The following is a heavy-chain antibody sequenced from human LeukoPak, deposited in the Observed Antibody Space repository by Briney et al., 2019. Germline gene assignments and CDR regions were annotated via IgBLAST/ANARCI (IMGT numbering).Heavy chain of an antibody. CDR2: ISSSCSTI. J-gene: IGHJ4*02. CDR1: GFTFSDYY. CDR3: ARDTYYYDSSGYTRLDY. V-gene: IGHV3-11*01. Sequence: GGSLRLSCAASGFTFSDYYMSWIRQAPGKGLEWVSYISSSCSTIYYADSVKGRFTISRDNAKNSLYLQMNSLRAEDTAVYYCARDTYYYDSSGYTRLDYWGQGTLVTVSS. D-gene: IGHD3-22*01.